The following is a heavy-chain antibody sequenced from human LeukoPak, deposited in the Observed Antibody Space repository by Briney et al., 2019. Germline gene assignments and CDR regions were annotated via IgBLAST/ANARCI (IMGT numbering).Heavy chain of an antibody. Sequence: PSETLSLTCTVSGGSISSGSYYWSWIRQPAGKGLEWIGRIYTSGSTNYNPSLKSRVTISVDTSKNQFSLKLSSVTAADTAVYYCARNGNYYGSGRLSDDYWGQGTLVTVSS. CDR3: ARNGNYYGSGRLSDDY. V-gene: IGHV4-61*02. CDR2: IYTSGST. CDR1: GGSISSGSYY. J-gene: IGHJ4*02. D-gene: IGHD3-10*01.